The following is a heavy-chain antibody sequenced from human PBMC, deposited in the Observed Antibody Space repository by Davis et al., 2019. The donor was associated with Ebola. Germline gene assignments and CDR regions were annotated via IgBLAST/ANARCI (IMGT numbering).Heavy chain of an antibody. V-gene: IGHV4-61*01. CDR2: IYYSGST. CDR3: AREKYQLPIDY. D-gene: IGHD2-2*01. Sequence: SETLSLTCTVSGGSVSSGSYYWSWIRQPPGKGLEWIGYIYYSGSTNYNPSLKSRVTISVDTSKNQFSLKLSSVTAADTAVYYCAREKYQLPIDYWGQGTLVTVSS. CDR1: GGSVSSGSYY. J-gene: IGHJ4*02.